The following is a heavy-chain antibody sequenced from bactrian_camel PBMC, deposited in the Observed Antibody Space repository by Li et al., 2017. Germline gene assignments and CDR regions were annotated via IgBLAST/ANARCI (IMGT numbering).Heavy chain of an antibody. CDR3: VADPRSMFAWQALKVVAEGSYDYNT. CDR1: GYTWPSNC. V-gene: IGHV3S10*01. Sequence: VQLVESGGGSVQAGGSLRLSCAASGYTWPSNCMAWFRQAPEKEREGVAVIDTDGKTAYADSVKGRFTISKDNARRTVNLQMNNLKPEDSAMYYCVADPRSMFAWQALKVVAEGSYDYNTWGQGTQVTVS. J-gene: IGHJ4*01. CDR2: IDTDGKT. D-gene: IGHD2*01.